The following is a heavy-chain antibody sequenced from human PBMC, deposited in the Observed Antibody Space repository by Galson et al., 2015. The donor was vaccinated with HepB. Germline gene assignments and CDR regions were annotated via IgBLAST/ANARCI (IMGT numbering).Heavy chain of an antibody. V-gene: IGHV3-7*03. CDR2: IKQDGSEK. D-gene: IGHD6-19*01. J-gene: IGHJ3*02. Sequence: SLRLSCASSGFTFSSYWMSWVRQAPGKGLEWVANIKQDGSEKYYVDSVKGRFTISRDNAKNSLYLQMNSLKTEDTAVYYCTTDYSSGWYTAFDIWGQGTMVTVSS. CDR1: GFTFSSYW. CDR3: TTDYSSGWYTAFDI.